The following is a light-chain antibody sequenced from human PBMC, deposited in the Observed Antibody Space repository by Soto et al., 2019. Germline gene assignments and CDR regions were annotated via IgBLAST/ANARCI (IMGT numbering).Light chain of an antibody. J-gene: IGKJ1*01. Sequence: DIQMTQSPSTLSASVGDRVTIACRASQSINRRLAWYQQKPGKAPKLLIYAASTLQSGVPSRFSGSGSGTDFTLTISCLQSEDFATYYCQQYYSYPPTFGQGTKVDIK. CDR1: QSINRR. V-gene: IGKV1-5*01. CDR2: AAS. CDR3: QQYYSYPPT.